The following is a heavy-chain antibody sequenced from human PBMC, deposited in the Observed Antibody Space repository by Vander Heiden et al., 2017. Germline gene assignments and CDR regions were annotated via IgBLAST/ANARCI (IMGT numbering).Heavy chain of an antibody. V-gene: IGHV5-51*03. J-gene: IGHJ4*02. CDR3: ARGGYNLVRYYFDY. Sequence: EVQLVHSGSEVTKSGESLYTPWKGSGYSFTSYSIGWARPMPGNGPEWMGIISPGESDTRYSPSFQGQVNMSADKSISTAYLQWSSLKASDTAMYYCARGGYNLVRYYFDYWGQGTLVTVSS. CDR1: GYSFTSYS. D-gene: IGHD5-12*01. CDR2: ISPGESDT.